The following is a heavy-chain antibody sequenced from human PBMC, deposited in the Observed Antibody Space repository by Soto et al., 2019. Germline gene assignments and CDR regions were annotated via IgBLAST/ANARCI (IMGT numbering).Heavy chain of an antibody. D-gene: IGHD3-3*01. CDR3: ARVGRVWSGYYYDY. CDR2: IYHSGST. J-gene: IGHJ4*02. V-gene: IGHV4-30-2*01. CDR1: GGSISSGGYS. Sequence: PSETLSLTCAVSGGSISSGGYSWSWIRQPPGKGLEWIGYIYHSGSTYYNPSLKSRVTISVDRSKNQFSLKLSSVTAADTAVYYCARVGRVWSGYYYDYWGQGTLVTVSS.